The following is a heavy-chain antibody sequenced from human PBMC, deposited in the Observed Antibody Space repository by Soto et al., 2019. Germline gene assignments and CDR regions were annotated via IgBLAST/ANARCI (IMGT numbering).Heavy chain of an antibody. J-gene: IGHJ3*01. V-gene: IGHV4-59*01. CDR1: GASISGTY. CDR2: TYYGGTS. Sequence: SETLSLTCIVSGASISGTYWSWIRQPPGKGLEWIGYTYYGGTSNYNPSLTSRATILGDTSKNQFSLNLTSVTAADTAVYYCARSRGPARPLSGFDVWGHGTMVTVSS. CDR3: ARSRGPARPLSGFDV. D-gene: IGHD6-6*01.